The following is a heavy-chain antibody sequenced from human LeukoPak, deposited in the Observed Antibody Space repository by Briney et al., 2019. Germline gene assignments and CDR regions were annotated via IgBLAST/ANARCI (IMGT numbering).Heavy chain of an antibody. V-gene: IGHV4-39*01. Sequence: SETLSLTCTVSGGSISSGGYYWSWIRQPPGKGLEWVGSIFYSGTTYYNPSLKTRLTMSVDTSKNQFSLNLSSVTAADTGIYFCARLDNSGYYTLDVWGQGTSVTVSS. CDR3: ARLDNSGYYTLDV. D-gene: IGHD3-22*01. CDR2: IFYSGTT. CDR1: GGSISSGGYY. J-gene: IGHJ6*02.